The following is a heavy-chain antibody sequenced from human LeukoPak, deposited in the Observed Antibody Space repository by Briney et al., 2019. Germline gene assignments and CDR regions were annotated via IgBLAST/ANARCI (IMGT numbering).Heavy chain of an antibody. CDR2: IYYSGST. J-gene: IGHJ4*02. D-gene: IGHD3-10*01. V-gene: IGHV4-59*01. CDR3: ASHITMVRGASVDY. Sequence: SETLSLTCTVSGGSISSYYWSWIRQPPGNGLEWIGYIYYSGSTNYNPSLKSRVTISVDTSKNQFSLKLSSVTAADTAVYYCASHITMVRGASVDYWGQGTLVTVSS. CDR1: GGSISSYY.